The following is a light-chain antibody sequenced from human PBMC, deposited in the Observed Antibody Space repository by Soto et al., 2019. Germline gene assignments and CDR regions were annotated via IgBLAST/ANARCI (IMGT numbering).Light chain of an antibody. CDR2: GVS. V-gene: IGKV3-20*01. CDR3: QHYGNSSWS. J-gene: IGKJ1*01. Sequence: ELVLTQSPVALSLSSGERATLSCRASQSVSSTLLTWYQQKPRQAPRLLIYGVSSRATGIPYRFSGSGSGTDFPLTISRVEPYDFAVYFCQHYGNSSWSFGQGSRVEIK. CDR1: QSVSSTL.